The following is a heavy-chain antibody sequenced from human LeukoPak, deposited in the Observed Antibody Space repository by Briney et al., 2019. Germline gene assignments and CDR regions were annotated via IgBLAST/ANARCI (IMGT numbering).Heavy chain of an antibody. D-gene: IGHD3-10*02. Sequence: GGSLRLSCAASGFIFSTYSVNWVRQAPGKGLEWVSYISSSGSTIYYADSVKGRFTIPRDNAKNSLYLQMNSLRAEDTAVYYCAELGITMIGGVWGKGTTVTISS. CDR2: ISSSGSTI. CDR3: AELGITMIGGV. V-gene: IGHV3-48*04. J-gene: IGHJ6*04. CDR1: GFIFSTYS.